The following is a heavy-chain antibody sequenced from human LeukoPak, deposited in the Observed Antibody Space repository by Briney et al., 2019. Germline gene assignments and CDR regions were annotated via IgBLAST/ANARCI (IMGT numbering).Heavy chain of an antibody. V-gene: IGHV3-9*01. CDR1: GFSFDDYA. CDR3: ARGQYQLL. Sequence: GGSLRLSCAASGFSFDDYAMHWVRQAPGKGLEWVSGITWNSGTIGYADSVKGRFTISKDNPKNSVYLQMDSLKAEDTAVYYCARGQYQLLWGKGALIIVSS. J-gene: IGHJ4*02. D-gene: IGHD2-2*01. CDR2: ITWNSGTI.